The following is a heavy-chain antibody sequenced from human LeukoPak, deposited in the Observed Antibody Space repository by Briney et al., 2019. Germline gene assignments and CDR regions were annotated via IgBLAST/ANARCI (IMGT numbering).Heavy chain of an antibody. CDR1: GFTFSSYE. D-gene: IGHD3-16*02. CDR2: ISSSGSTI. V-gene: IGHV3-48*03. Sequence: PGGSLRLSCAASGFTFSSYEMSWVRQAPGKGLEWVSYISSSGSTIYYADSVKGRFTISRDNAKNSLYLQMNSLRAEDTAVYYCARGEVTFGGVIALYYFDYWGQGTLVTVSS. J-gene: IGHJ4*02. CDR3: ARGEVTFGGVIALYYFDY.